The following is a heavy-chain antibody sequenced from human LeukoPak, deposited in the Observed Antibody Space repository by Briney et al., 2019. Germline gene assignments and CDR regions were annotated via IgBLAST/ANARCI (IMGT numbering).Heavy chain of an antibody. Sequence: GGSLRLSCSASGFTFSSYAMHWVRQAPGKGLEYVSAISSNGGSTYYADSVKGRFTISRDNSKNTLYLQMSSLRAEDTAVYYCVKVLRAHCSSTSCYGYFDYWGQGTLVTVSS. CDR3: VKVLRAHCSSTSCYGYFDY. D-gene: IGHD2-2*01. CDR2: ISSNGGST. J-gene: IGHJ4*02. V-gene: IGHV3-64D*06. CDR1: GFTFSSYA.